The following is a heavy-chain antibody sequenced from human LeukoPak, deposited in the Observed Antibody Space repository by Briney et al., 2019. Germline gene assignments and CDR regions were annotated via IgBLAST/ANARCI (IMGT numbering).Heavy chain of an antibody. V-gene: IGHV3-7*01. D-gene: IGHD4-23*01. Sequence: PGGSLRPSCAASGFTFSSYWMSWVRQAPGKGLEWVANIKQDGSEKHYVDSVKGRFTISRDNAKNSLYLQMNSPRAEDTAVYYCARSGGCVDYWGQGTLVTASS. CDR1: GFTFSSYW. CDR3: ARSGGCVDY. J-gene: IGHJ4*02. CDR2: IKQDGSEK.